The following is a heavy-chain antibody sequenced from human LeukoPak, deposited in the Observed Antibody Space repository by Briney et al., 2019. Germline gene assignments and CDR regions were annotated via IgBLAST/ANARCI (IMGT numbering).Heavy chain of an antibody. CDR2: ISPNSTYT. J-gene: IGHJ4*02. CDR1: GITFSDYY. CDR3: AAGTAADY. D-gene: IGHD6-13*01. Sequence: GGSLRLSCAVSGITFSDYYMNWIRQAPGKGLEWISYISPNSTYTDSADSVKGRFTISRDNAKNSLFLQIDSLRVEDTAVYYWAAGTAADYWGQGTLVAVSS. V-gene: IGHV3-11*03.